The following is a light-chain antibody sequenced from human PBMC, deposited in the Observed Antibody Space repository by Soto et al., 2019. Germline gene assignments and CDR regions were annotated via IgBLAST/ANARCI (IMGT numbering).Light chain of an antibody. CDR2: RAS. V-gene: IGKV3-15*01. Sequence: EIVMTQPPATLAVSPGDTATLSCRASQSLGDNLAWYQQKPGQAPRLLIFRASSRANGVPARFSASGSGTEGTLTISGLQSEDFAVYYCHQYNNWPPWTFGPGTKVVIK. CDR3: HQYNNWPPWT. J-gene: IGKJ1*01. CDR1: QSLGDN.